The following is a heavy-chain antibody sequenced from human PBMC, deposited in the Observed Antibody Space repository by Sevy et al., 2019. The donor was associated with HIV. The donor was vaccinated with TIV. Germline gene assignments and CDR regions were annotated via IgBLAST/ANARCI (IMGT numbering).Heavy chain of an antibody. V-gene: IGHV3-21*01. CDR1: AFTFSSYS. CDR2: ISSSSSYI. Sequence: GGSLRLSCAASAFTFSSYSMNWVRQAPGKGLEWVSSISSSSSYIYYADSVKGRFTISRDNAKNSLYLQMNSLRAEDTAVYYCARPRGYSYGYGPWGQGTLVTVSS. J-gene: IGHJ5*02. D-gene: IGHD5-18*01. CDR3: ARPRGYSYGYGP.